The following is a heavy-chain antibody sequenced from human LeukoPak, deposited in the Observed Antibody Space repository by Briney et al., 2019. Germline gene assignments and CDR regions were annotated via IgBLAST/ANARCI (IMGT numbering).Heavy chain of an antibody. V-gene: IGHV1-2*02. CDR3: ARAGVWDYDDSSGYHNAAFDI. J-gene: IGHJ3*02. Sequence: GASVKVSCKASGYTFTDYYMHWVRQAPGQGLEWMGWINPNSGGTNYAQKFQGRVSMTRDTSISTAYMELRRLRSDDTAVYYCARAGVWDYDDSSGYHNAAFDIWGQGTMVTVSS. CDR2: INPNSGGT. D-gene: IGHD3-22*01. CDR1: GYTFTDYY.